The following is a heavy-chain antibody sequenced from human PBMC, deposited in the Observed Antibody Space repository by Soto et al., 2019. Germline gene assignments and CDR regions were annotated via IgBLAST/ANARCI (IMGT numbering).Heavy chain of an antibody. CDR3: ATGLKYYDFWSGYSTPFDI. V-gene: IGHV3-11*06. CDR1: GFTFSDYY. CDR2: ISSSSSYT. Sequence: GGSRRLSCAASGFTFSDYYMSWIRQAPGKGLEWVSYISSSSSYTNYADSVKGRFTISRDNAKNSLYLQMNSLRAEDTAVYYWATGLKYYDFWSGYSTPFDIWGQGTMVTVSS. J-gene: IGHJ3*02. D-gene: IGHD3-3*01.